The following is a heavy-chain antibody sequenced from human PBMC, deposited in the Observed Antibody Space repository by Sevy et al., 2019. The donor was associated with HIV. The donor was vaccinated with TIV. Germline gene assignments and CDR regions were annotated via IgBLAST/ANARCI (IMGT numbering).Heavy chain of an antibody. D-gene: IGHD3-3*01. CDR3: AKGARFNTVFGVVVYYFDY. Sequence: GGSLRLSCAASGFTFTTYAMSWVRQAPGTGLDWVSAISGGGGSTYYADSVKGRFTISRDNSKNTLYLQMNSLRAEDTAVYYCAKGARFNTVFGVVVYYFDYWGQGTLVTVSS. CDR1: GFTFTTYA. CDR2: ISGGGGST. V-gene: IGHV3-23*01. J-gene: IGHJ4*02.